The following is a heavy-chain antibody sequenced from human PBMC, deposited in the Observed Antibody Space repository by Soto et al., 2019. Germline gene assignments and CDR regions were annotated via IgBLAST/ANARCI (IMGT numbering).Heavy chain of an antibody. V-gene: IGHV4-30-4*01. J-gene: IGHJ4*02. CDR3: VRGGNPYHYATSGPGTFDK. Sequence: QVQLQESGPGLVKPSQTLSLTCSVSGYSVGSGDFYWSWIRQHPGKGLEWLGFIDPTGGDHYNPSLKSRVTISVDMSKSQFSLRLTSVTAADTAIYYCVRGGNPYHYATSGPGTFDKWGQGTLVSVSS. CDR1: GYSVGSGDFY. CDR2: IDPTGGD. D-gene: IGHD3-22*01.